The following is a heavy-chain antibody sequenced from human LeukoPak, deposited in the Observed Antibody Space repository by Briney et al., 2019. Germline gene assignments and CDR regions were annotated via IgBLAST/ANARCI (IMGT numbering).Heavy chain of an antibody. CDR3: ARSRLDLYYYDSSGYYYDY. CDR2: ISYDGSNK. V-gene: IGHV3-30*04. CDR1: GFTFSSYA. D-gene: IGHD3-22*01. Sequence: PGGSLRLSCAASGFTFSSYAMHWVRQAPGKGLEWVAVISYDGSNKYYADSVKGRFTIARDNSKNTLYLQMNSLRAEDTAVYYCARSRLDLYYYDSSGYYYDYWGQGTLVTVSS. J-gene: IGHJ4*02.